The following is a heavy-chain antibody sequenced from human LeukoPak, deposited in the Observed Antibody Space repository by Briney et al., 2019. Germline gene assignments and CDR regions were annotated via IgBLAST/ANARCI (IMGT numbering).Heavy chain of an antibody. CDR3: KSGGAAPGSFDY. CDR1: GFTFSSYW. J-gene: IGHJ4*02. Sequence: QPGGSLRLSCAASGFTFSSYWMSWMRQAPGMGLEWVANIKYDGNEEYYVDSVEGRFTISRDNAKNSLYLQLNSLRVEDTAVYYCKSGGAAPGSFDYWGQGTLVTVSP. CDR2: IKYDGNEE. D-gene: IGHD1-1*01. V-gene: IGHV3-7*01.